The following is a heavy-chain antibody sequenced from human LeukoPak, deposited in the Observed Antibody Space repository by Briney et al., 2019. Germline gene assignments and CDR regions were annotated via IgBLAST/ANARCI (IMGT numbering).Heavy chain of an antibody. V-gene: IGHV4-39*01. CDR2: IYYSGST. Sequence: SETLSLTCTVSGGSISSYYWGWIRQPPGKGLEWIGSIYYSGSTYYTPSLKTRDTISVDTSKDQFSLKLSSVTAADTAVYYCASISMVRGAQDYWGQGTLVTVSS. CDR1: GGSISSYY. J-gene: IGHJ4*02. CDR3: ASISMVRGAQDY. D-gene: IGHD3-10*01.